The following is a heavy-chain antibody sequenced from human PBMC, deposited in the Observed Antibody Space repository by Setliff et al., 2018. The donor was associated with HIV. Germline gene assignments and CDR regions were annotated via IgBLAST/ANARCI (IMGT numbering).Heavy chain of an antibody. D-gene: IGHD1-1*01. CDR2: IYSSGNT. CDR3: ARGGDGYNPGGGTFDH. V-gene: IGHV4-61*02. CDR1: GVTFSSNNYY. Sequence: SETLSLTCAVSGVTFSSNNYYWGWIRQPAGKRLEWIGRIYSSGNTNYNPSLKSRVTISADTSKNQFSLRLKSVTAAETAVYYCARGGDGYNPGGGTFDHWGQGTLVTVSS. J-gene: IGHJ4*02.